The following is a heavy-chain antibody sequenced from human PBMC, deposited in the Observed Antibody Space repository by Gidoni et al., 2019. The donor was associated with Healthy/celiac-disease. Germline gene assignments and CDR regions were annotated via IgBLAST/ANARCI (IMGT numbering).Heavy chain of an antibody. V-gene: IGHV3-23*01. D-gene: IGHD2-2*01. CDR2: ISGSGGST. J-gene: IGHJ6*02. CDR3: AKDPLYCSSTSCRIERGGMDV. Sequence: EVQLLESGGGLVQPGGSLRLSCAASGFTFSSYAMSWVRQAPGKGLEWVSAISGSGGSTYYADSVKGRFTISRDNSKNTLYLQMNSLRAEDTAVYYCAKDPLYCSSTSCRIERGGMDVWGQGTTVTVSS. CDR1: GFTFSSYA.